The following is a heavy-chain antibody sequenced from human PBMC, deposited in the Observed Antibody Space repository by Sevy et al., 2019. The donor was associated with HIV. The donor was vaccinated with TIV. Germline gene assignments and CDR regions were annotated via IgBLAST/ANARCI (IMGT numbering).Heavy chain of an antibody. J-gene: IGHJ4*02. CDR1: GFTFSSYA. D-gene: IGHD4-17*01. CDR3: AKDRWGSGDFRGYFDH. CDR2: ISVGGSSK. V-gene: IGHV3-30*18. Sequence: GGSLRLSCAASGFTFSSYAMHWVRQAPGKGLEWVALISVGGSSKEYTDSLKGRFTISRDNSKNTLYLQMNSLKAEDSGVYYCAKDRWGSGDFRGYFDHWGQGTLVTVSS.